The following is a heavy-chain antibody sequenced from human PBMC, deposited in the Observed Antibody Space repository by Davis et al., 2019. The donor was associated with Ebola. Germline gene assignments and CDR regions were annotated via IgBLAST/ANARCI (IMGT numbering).Heavy chain of an antibody. CDR1: GFTVSSNY. Sequence: GESLKISCAASGFTVSSNYMSWIRQAPGKGLEWVSYISSSGSTIYYADSVKGRFTISRDNAKNSLYLQMNSLRAEDTAVYYCAREMGGDTMIVVDYFDYWGQGTLVTVSS. CDR3: AREMGGDTMIVVDYFDY. CDR2: ISSSGSTI. V-gene: IGHV3-11*01. J-gene: IGHJ4*02. D-gene: IGHD3-22*01.